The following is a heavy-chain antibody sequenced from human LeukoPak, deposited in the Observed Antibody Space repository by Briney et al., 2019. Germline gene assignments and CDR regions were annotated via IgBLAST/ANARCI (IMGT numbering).Heavy chain of an antibody. CDR3: ARGETYYDFWSGYLSTSSNQYYFDY. J-gene: IGHJ4*02. V-gene: IGHV3-53*01. D-gene: IGHD3-3*01. Sequence: GGSLRLSCAASGFTVSSNYMSWVHQAPGKGLEWVSVIYSGGSTYYADSVKGRFTISRDNSKNTLYLQMNSLRAEDTAVYYCARGETYYDFWSGYLSTSSNQYYFDYWGQGTLVTVSS. CDR1: GFTVSSNY. CDR2: IYSGGST.